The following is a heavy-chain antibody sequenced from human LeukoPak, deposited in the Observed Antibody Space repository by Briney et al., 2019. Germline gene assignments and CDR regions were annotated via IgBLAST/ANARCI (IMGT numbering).Heavy chain of an antibody. V-gene: IGHV4-4*02. J-gene: IGHJ5*02. CDR2: IYHSGST. D-gene: IGHD6-19*01. Sequence: SETLSLTCAVSGGSIGSGNWWSWVRQPPRKGLEWIGEIYHSGSTNYNSSLKSRVTISIDKSKNQFSLKLSSVTAADTAMYYCARGGTTVAGTFWFDPWSQGTLVTVSS. CDR3: ARGGTTVAGTFWFDP. CDR1: GGSIGSGNW.